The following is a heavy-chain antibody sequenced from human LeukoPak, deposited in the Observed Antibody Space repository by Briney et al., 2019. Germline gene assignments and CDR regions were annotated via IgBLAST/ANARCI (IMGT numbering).Heavy chain of an antibody. J-gene: IGHJ4*02. CDR3: ARDYD. D-gene: IGHD4-17*01. CDR1: GFTFSANW. V-gene: IGHV3-7*04. CDR2: IKPDGGDK. Sequence: SGGSLRLSCAASGFTFSANWMTWVRQAPGKGLEWVANIKPDGGDKYYVDPVKGRFTISGDNAKNSLHMQLTILRAEYTAVYYFARDYDWGQGTLVTVSS.